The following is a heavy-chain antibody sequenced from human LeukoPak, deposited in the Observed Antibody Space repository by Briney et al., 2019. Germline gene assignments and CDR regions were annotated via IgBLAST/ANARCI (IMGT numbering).Heavy chain of an antibody. Sequence: SETLSVTCAVYDGSFSGYYWSWIRQPPGKGLECLGEINHSGSTNYNPSLKSQLTISIDTSKNQFSLRLRSVTAADMAVYYCARGRGRFDYWGQGVLVTVSS. CDR1: DGSFSGYY. CDR3: ARGRGRFDY. V-gene: IGHV4-34*01. D-gene: IGHD3-16*01. J-gene: IGHJ4*02. CDR2: INHSGST.